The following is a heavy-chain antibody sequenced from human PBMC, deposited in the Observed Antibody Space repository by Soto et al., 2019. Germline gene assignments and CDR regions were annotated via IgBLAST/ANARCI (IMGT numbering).Heavy chain of an antibody. V-gene: IGHV3-23*01. J-gene: IGHJ5*02. Sequence: PGGSLRLSCAASGFTFSSFAMTWVRQSPGKGLEWVSTISGSGISTYYADSVKGRFTISRDISKNTVYLQMNSLRAEDTALYYCAKDRYCSNTNRYKGNWLDPWGQGTLVTVSS. CDR2: ISGSGIST. CDR3: AKDRYCSNTNRYKGNWLDP. CDR1: GFTFSSFA. D-gene: IGHD2-2*01.